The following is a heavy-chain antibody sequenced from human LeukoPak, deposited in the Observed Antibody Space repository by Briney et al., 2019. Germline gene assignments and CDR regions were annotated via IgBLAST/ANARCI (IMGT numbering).Heavy chain of an antibody. J-gene: IGHJ4*02. CDR2: ISYDGSNK. D-gene: IGHD2-15*01. V-gene: IGHV3-30-3*01. CDR1: GFTFSSYA. CDR3: ARALQAYDGGSCYNY. Sequence: GGSLRLSCAASGFTFSSYAMHWVRQAPGKGLEWVAVISYDGSNKYYADSVKGRFTISRDNSKNTLYLQMNSPRAEDTAVYYCARALQAYDGGSCYNYWGQGTLVTVSS.